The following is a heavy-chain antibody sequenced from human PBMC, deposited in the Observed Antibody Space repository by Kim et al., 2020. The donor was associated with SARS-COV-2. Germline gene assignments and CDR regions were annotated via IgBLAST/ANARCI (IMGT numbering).Heavy chain of an antibody. V-gene: IGHV1-18*01. CDR3: ARDRFDDILTGYYIYFDY. CDR1: GYTFTSYG. CDR2: ISAYNGNT. Sequence: ASVKVSCKASGYTFTSYGISWVRQAPGQGLEWMGWISAYNGNTNYAQKLQGRVTMTTDTSTSTAYMELRSLRSDDTAVYYCARDRFDDILTGYYIYFDYWGQGTLVTVSS. J-gene: IGHJ4*02. D-gene: IGHD3-9*01.